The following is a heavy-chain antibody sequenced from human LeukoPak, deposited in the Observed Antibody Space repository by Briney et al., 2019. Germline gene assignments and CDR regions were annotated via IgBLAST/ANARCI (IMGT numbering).Heavy chain of an antibody. J-gene: IGHJ4*02. V-gene: IGHV3-49*03. CDR3: TRSATTMIRGLIVPYFFAF. Sequence: GGSLRLSCTASGFTFGDYAMSWFRQAPGKGLEWVGFIRSKTYDGTTEYAASVKGRFTISRDDSKSIAYLQMNSLKTEDTAVYYCTRSATTMIRGLIVPYFFAFWGQGTLVTDSS. D-gene: IGHD3-10*01. CDR2: IRSKTYDGTT. CDR1: GFTFGDYA.